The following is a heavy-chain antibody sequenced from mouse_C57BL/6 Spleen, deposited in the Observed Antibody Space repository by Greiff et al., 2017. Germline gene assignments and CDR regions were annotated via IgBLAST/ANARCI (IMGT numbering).Heavy chain of an antibody. V-gene: IGHV1-76*01. CDR2: IYPGSGNT. CDR1: GYTFTDYY. Sequence: QVQLQQSGAELVRPGASVKLSCKASGYTFTDYYINWVKQRPGQGLEWIARIYPGSGNTYYNEKFKGKATLTAEKSSSTAYMQLSSLTSEDSAVYFCARGQEGLAWFAYWGQGTLVTVSA. D-gene: IGHD3-3*01. J-gene: IGHJ3*01. CDR3: ARGQEGLAWFAY.